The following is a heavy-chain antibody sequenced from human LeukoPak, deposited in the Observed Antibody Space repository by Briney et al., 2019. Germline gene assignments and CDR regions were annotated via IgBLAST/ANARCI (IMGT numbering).Heavy chain of an antibody. CDR2: INPKSGDT. V-gene: IGHV1-2*02. Sequence: GASVKVSCKGSGYTFIDYYLHWVRQAPGQGLEWMEWINPKSGDTNYLQTFQGRVTLTRDTSISTAYMELSRLTSDDTAVYYCARVLRYFDWSNPYYGMDVWGQGTTVTVSS. CDR3: ARVLRYFDWSNPYYGMDV. D-gene: IGHD3-9*01. CDR1: GYTFIDYY. J-gene: IGHJ6*02.